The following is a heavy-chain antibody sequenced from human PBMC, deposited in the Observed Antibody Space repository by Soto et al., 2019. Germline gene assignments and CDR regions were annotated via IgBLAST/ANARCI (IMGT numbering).Heavy chain of an antibody. CDR3: ARDRLGNVFYYGMDV. J-gene: IGHJ6*02. CDR2: ISSYDGNT. D-gene: IGHD1-1*01. Sequence: GASVKVSCKADGYTFSNYGINWARQAPGQGLEWMGWISSYDGNTKYEQKFQGRVTMTTDTSTSTAYMELRSLRSDDTAVYYCARDRLGNVFYYGMDVWGQGXTVTVS. V-gene: IGHV1-18*01. CDR1: GYTFSNYG.